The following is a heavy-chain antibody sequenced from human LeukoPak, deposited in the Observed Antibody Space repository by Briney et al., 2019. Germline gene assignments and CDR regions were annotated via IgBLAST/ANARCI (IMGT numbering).Heavy chain of an antibody. D-gene: IGHD3-10*01. CDR2: INHSGST. CDR3: AKVGAYGSGSYFDY. V-gene: IGHV4-34*01. J-gene: IGHJ4*02. CDR1: GGSFSGYY. Sequence: SETLSLTCAVYGGSFSGYYWSWIRQPPGKGLEWIGEINHSGSTNYNPSLKSRVTISVDTSKNQFSLKLSSVTAEDTAVYYCAKVGAYGSGSYFDYWGQGTLVTVSS.